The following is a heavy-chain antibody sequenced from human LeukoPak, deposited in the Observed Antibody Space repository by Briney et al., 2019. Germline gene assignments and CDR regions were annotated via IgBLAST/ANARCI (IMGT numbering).Heavy chain of an antibody. Sequence: SETLSLTCAVYGESFTTFYWGWIRQPPGKGLEWIGSIYYSGRTYYNPSLKSRGTISVDTSKNQFSLKLSSVTAADTAVYYCARGRGWYSGYHLVTDYWGQGTLVTVSS. CDR3: ARGRGWYSGYHLVTDY. CDR2: IYYSGRT. J-gene: IGHJ4*02. V-gene: IGHV4-34*01. D-gene: IGHD5-12*01. CDR1: GESFTTFY.